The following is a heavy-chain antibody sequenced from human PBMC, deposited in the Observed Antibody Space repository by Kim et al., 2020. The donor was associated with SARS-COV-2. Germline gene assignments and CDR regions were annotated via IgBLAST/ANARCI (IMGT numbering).Heavy chain of an antibody. CDR2: INPNSGGT. J-gene: IGHJ3*02. CDR3: NTYYYDSSGYSDI. Sequence: ASVKVSCKASGYTFTGYYMHWVRQAPGQGLEWMGRINPNSGGTNYAQKFQGRVTMTRDTSISKAYMELSRLRSDDTAVYYCNTYYYDSSGYSDIWGQGTM. D-gene: IGHD3-22*01. V-gene: IGHV1-2*06. CDR1: GYTFTGYY.